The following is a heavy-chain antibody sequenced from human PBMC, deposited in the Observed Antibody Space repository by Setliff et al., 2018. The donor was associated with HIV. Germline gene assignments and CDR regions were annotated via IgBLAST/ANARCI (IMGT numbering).Heavy chain of an antibody. D-gene: IGHD3-9*01. CDR1: GGSFNGYY. Sequence: ASETLSLTCAVYGGSFNGYYWSWIRQPPGKGLEWIGEINHTGSTNYNPSLKSRVTISVDTSKNQFSLKLTSVTAADTAFYYCAKGANFDILTAWFDPWGQGTLVTVSS. CDR2: INHTGST. J-gene: IGHJ5*02. CDR3: AKGANFDILTAWFDP. V-gene: IGHV4-34*01.